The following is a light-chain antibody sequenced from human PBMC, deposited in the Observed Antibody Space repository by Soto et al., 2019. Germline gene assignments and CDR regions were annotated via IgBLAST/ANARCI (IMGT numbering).Light chain of an antibody. CDR3: GTWDSILSACV. Sequence: QSVLTQPPSVSAAPGQTVTISCSGSSSNIGTNYVSWYQQLPGTAPKLLIYDNNKRPSGIPARFSGSTYGTSATRGITGLQTGDEADYYCGTWDSILSACVFGRGTKLTVL. V-gene: IGLV1-51*01. J-gene: IGLJ3*02. CDR1: SSNIGTNY. CDR2: DNN.